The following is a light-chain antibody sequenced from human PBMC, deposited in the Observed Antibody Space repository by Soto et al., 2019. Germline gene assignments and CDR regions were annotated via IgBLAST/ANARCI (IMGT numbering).Light chain of an antibody. J-gene: IGLJ2*01. CDR2: DVS. V-gene: IGLV2-14*01. CDR3: SSYTSSSPVV. CDR1: SSDVGGYNY. Sequence: QSALPQPASVSGSPGQSITISCTGTSSDVGGYNYVSWYQQHPGNAPKLMIYDVSNRPSGVSNRFSGSKSGNTASLTSSGLQAEDEADYYCSSYTSSSPVVFGGGTKLTVL.